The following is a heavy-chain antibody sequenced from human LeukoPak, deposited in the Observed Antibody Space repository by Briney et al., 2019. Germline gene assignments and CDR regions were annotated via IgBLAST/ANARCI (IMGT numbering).Heavy chain of an antibody. CDR3: AREPTGSYSFDF. V-gene: IGHV4-31*03. J-gene: IGHJ4*02. CDR1: GDSISSGGYY. D-gene: IGHD1-26*01. CDR2: IYNSGST. Sequence: KSSETLSLTCTVSGDSISSGGYYWSWIRQHPGKGLEWIGYIYNSGSTYYNPSLKSRVTISMDTSKRQFSLKLTSVTAADAAVYYCAREPTGSYSFDFWGQGTLVTVSS.